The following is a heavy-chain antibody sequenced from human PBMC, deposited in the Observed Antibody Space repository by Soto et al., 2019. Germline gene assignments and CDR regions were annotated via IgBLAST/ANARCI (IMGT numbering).Heavy chain of an antibody. CDR3: ARGAYYDSSGYSGY. Sequence: QVQLVESGGGVVQPGRSLRLSCAASGFTFSTYGMHWVRQAPGKGLEWVAVIWYDGSNEYYAESVKGRFTISRDNSKNTLDLQMSSLSAEDTAVYYCARGAYYDSSGYSGYWGQGTLVTFSS. V-gene: IGHV3-33*03. CDR1: GFTFSTYG. D-gene: IGHD3-22*01. CDR2: IWYDGSNE. J-gene: IGHJ4*02.